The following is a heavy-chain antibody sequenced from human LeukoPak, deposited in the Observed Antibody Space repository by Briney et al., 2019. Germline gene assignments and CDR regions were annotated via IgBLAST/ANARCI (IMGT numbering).Heavy chain of an antibody. D-gene: IGHD3-3*02. Sequence: GGSLRLSWAASGFTVSSNYMSWVRQAPGKGLEWVSVIYSGGSTYYADSVKGRFTISRDNSKNTLYLQMNSLRAEDTAVYYCAREISRTGAFDIWGQGTMVTVSS. CDR3: AREISRTGAFDI. CDR2: IYSGGST. J-gene: IGHJ3*02. CDR1: GFTVSSNY. V-gene: IGHV3-53*05.